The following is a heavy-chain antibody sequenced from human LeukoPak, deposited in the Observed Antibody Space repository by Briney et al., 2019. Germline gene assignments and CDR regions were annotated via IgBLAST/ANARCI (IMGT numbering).Heavy chain of an antibody. J-gene: IGHJ5*02. CDR1: GGSLSADY. Sequence: PSETLSLTCAVYGGSLSADYWSWIRQPPGKGLEWIGEINYSGSTNYNPSLKSRVSISVDTSKNQFSLKLSSVTAADTAVYYCAGEQKTAIIWPHWFDPWGQGTLVTVSS. D-gene: IGHD5-12*01. CDR3: AGEQKTAIIWPHWFDP. V-gene: IGHV4-34*01. CDR2: INYSGST.